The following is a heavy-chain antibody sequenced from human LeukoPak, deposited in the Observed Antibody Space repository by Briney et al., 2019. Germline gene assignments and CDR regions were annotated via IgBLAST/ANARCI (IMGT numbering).Heavy chain of an antibody. CDR3: ARYSSSWYWFDR. CDR1: GYTFIIYD. V-gene: IGHV1-18*01. D-gene: IGHD6-13*01. CDR2: ISAYNGNT. J-gene: IGHJ5*02. Sequence: GASVTVSFTAAGYTFIIYDISWVRQAPGQGLEWMGGISAYNGNTNYSQKLQVRVTMTPYTSTSTAYMELRSLRSDDTAVYYCARYSSSWYWFDRWGQGTLVTASS.